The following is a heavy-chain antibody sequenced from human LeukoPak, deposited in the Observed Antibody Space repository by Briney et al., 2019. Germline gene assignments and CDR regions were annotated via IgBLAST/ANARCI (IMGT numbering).Heavy chain of an antibody. V-gene: IGHV3-48*03. CDR1: GFTFNSYE. CDR3: ARGDGGYYYGMDD. Sequence: GESLRLSCAASGFTFNSYEMNWVRQTPGKGLEWISYISISGSTRYYADSVKGRFTISRDNTENSLYLQMNSLRAEDTGVYYCARGDGGYYYGMDDWGKGTTVTVSS. J-gene: IGHJ6*04. D-gene: IGHD4-23*01. CDR2: ISISGSTR.